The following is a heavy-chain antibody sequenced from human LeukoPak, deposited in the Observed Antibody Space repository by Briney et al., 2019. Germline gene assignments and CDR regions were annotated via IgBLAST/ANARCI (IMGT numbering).Heavy chain of an antibody. CDR2: ITSSSSTI. J-gene: IGHJ4*02. Sequence: PGGSLRLSCAASGFTFSHYSMNWVRQAPGKGLEWVSYITSSSSTIYYADSVKGRFTISRDNAKNSLYLQMNSLRAEDTAVYYCARDRAVAEFDYWGQGTLVTVSS. CDR3: ARDRAVAEFDY. V-gene: IGHV3-48*01. CDR1: GFTFSHYS. D-gene: IGHD6-19*01.